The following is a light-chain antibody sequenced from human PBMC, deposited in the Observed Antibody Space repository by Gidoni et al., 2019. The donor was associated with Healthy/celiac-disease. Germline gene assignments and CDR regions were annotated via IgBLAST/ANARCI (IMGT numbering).Light chain of an antibody. J-gene: IGKJ1*01. Sequence: DIVMTQSPATLSVSPGERATLSCRASQSVSSNSAWYQQKPGQAPRLLIYAASTRATGIPARFSGSGSGTEFTLTISSLQSEDFAVYYCQQYNNWPPFTFGQGTKVEIK. V-gene: IGKV3-15*01. CDR3: QQYNNWPPFT. CDR1: QSVSSN. CDR2: AAS.